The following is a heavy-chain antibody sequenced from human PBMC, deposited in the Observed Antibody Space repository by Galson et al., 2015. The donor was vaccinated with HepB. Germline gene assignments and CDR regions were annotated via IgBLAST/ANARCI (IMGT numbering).Heavy chain of an antibody. Sequence: SLRLSCAASGFTFSSYAMHWVRQAPGKGLEWVAVIWYDKSYKYYADSVKGRFTISRDNSKNTLYLQMNSLRAEDTAVYYCAREGSRNGINRAFDIWGQGTMVTVSS. CDR2: IWYDKSYK. D-gene: IGHD5-24*01. CDR3: AREGSRNGINRAFDI. J-gene: IGHJ3*02. CDR1: GFTFSSYA. V-gene: IGHV3-33*08.